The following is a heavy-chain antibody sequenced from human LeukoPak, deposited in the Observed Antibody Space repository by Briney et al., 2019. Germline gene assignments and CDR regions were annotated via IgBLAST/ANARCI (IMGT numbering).Heavy chain of an antibody. CDR2: ISYDGSNK. V-gene: IGHV3-30*18. CDR1: GFTFSSYG. CDR3: ANRVNWNDAPGAFDI. Sequence: GGPLRLSCAASGFTFSSYGMHWVRQAPGKGLEWVAVISYDGSNKYYADSVKGRFTISRDNSKNTLYLQMNSLRAEDTAVYYCANRVNWNDAPGAFDIWGQGTMVTVSS. J-gene: IGHJ3*02. D-gene: IGHD1-1*01.